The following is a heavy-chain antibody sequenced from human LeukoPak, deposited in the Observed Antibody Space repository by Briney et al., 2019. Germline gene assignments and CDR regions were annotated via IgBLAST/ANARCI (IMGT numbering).Heavy chain of an antibody. J-gene: IGHJ4*02. Sequence: SETLSLTCTVSGGSISSYYWSWIRQPAGKGLEWIGRIHTSGSTNYNPSLKSRVTMSVDTSKNQFSLKLSSVTAADTAVYYCARDQYYYDSSGYYRLDYWGQGTLVTVSS. CDR3: ARDQYYYDSSGYYRLDY. CDR1: GGSISSYY. D-gene: IGHD3-22*01. CDR2: IHTSGST. V-gene: IGHV4-4*07.